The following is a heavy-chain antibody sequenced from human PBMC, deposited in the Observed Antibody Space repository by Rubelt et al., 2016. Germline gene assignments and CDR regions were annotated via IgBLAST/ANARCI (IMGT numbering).Heavy chain of an antibody. Sequence: QMQLQESGPRLVKPSETLSLNCSVSGGSISDNYWSWIRQSSGKGLEWIGYIFYSGSTRYNPSLRSRGTISLDTSRNHFSMKLSAGSAADTAVYYCAGDRGDSTGRIDCWGQGTLVTVSS. V-gene: IGHV4-59*01. CDR3: AGDRGDSTGRIDC. D-gene: IGHD3-22*01. J-gene: IGHJ4*02. CDR2: IFYSGST. CDR1: GGSISDNY.